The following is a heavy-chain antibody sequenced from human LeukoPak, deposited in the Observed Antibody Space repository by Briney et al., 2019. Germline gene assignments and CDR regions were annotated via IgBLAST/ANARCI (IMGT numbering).Heavy chain of an antibody. J-gene: IGHJ4*02. CDR3: AKEFIAGDGHVDCDS. D-gene: IGHD5-24*01. CDR1: GFTISTYA. Sequence: SGGSLRLSCAASGFTISTYAMTWVRQAPGKGLEWVSSITSSGAPTYYADSVKGRFTISRDIAKNPLYLQMNSLTAEDSAVYYCAKEFIAGDGHVDCDSWGQGTLVTVSS. CDR2: ITSSGAPT. V-gene: IGHV3-23*01.